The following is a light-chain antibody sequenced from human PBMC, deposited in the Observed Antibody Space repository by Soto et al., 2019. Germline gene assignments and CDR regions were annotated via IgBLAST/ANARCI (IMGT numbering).Light chain of an antibody. CDR3: SSYTSSSTRV. Sequence: QSALTQPASVSGSPGQSITISCTGTSSDVGGYNYVSWYQHHPGKAPKLMIYEVSNRPSGVSNRFSGAKSGNTASLTISGRQAEDEADYDCSSYTSSSTRVFGTGTKVTVL. CDR1: SSDVGGYNY. J-gene: IGLJ1*01. CDR2: EVS. V-gene: IGLV2-14*01.